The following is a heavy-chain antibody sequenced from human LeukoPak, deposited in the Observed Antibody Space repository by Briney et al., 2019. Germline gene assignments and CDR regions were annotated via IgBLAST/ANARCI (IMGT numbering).Heavy chain of an antibody. CDR1: GYTFTGYY. CDR2: INPNSGGT. Sequence: ASVKVSCKASGYTFTGYYMHWVRQAPGQGLEWMGWINPNSGGTNYAQKFQGRVTMTRDTSISTAYMELSRLRSDDTAVYYCARVSRVWLLRGEDWFDPWGQGTLVTVSS. CDR3: ARVSRVWLLRGEDWFDP. J-gene: IGHJ5*02. V-gene: IGHV1-2*02. D-gene: IGHD3-22*01.